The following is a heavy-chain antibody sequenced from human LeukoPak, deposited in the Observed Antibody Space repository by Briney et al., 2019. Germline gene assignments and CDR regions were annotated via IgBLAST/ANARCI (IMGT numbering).Heavy chain of an antibody. CDR3: ARAIGRTSGWLES. D-gene: IGHD6-19*01. CDR2: IYPGDSDT. V-gene: IGHV5-51*03. Sequence: KPGESLKISCEGSGYNFAIYWIAWVRQMPGKGLEWMGMIYPGDSDTRYNPSFQGQVTISADKSISTAYLQWNSLEASDTAIYYCARAIGRTSGWLESWGQGTLVTVSS. CDR1: GYNFAIYW. J-gene: IGHJ4*02.